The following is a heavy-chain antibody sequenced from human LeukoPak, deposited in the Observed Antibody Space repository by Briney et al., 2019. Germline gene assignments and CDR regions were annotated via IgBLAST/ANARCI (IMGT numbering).Heavy chain of an antibody. CDR2: MNPNSGNT. V-gene: IGHV1-8*01. J-gene: IGHJ5*02. CDR3: ARGRLDRRFGIVRFDP. Sequence: ASVKVSCKASGYTFTSYDINWVRQATGQGLEWMGWMNPNSGNTGYAQKFQGRVTMTRNTSTSTAYMELSSLRSEDTAVYYCARGRLDRRFGIVRFDPWGQGTLVTVSS. CDR1: GYTFTSYD. D-gene: IGHD2/OR15-2a*01.